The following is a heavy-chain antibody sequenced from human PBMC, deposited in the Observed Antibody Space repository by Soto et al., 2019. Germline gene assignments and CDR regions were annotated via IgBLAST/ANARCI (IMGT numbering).Heavy chain of an antibody. CDR1: GGSFSGYY. CDR2: INHSGST. V-gene: IGHV4-34*01. D-gene: IGHD3-3*01. J-gene: IGHJ6*02. Sequence: PSETLSLTCADYGGSFSGYYWSWIRQPPGKGLEWIGEINHSGSTNYNPSLKSRVTISVDTSKNQFSLKLSSVTAADTAVYYCARGRGFGLGFYYYYGMDVWGQGTTVTVSS. CDR3: ARGRGFGLGFYYYYGMDV.